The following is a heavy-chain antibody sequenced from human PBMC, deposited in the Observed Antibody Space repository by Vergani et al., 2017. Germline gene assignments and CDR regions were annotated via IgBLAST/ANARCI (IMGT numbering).Heavy chain of an antibody. V-gene: IGHV1-69*01. J-gene: IGHJ4*02. CDR3: ARALYYYDSSGYYYLKSPYYFDY. Sequence: QVQLVQSGAEVKKPGSSVKVSCKASGGTFSSYAISWVRQAPGQGLEWMGGIIPIFGTVNYAQKFQGRVTITADESTSTAYMELRSLRSDDTAVYYCARALYYYDSSGYYYLKSPYYFDYWGQGTLVTVSS. CDR2: IIPIFGTV. CDR1: GGTFSSYA. D-gene: IGHD3-22*01.